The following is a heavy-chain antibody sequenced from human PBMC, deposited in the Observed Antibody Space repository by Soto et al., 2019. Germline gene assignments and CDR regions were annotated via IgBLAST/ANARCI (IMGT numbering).Heavy chain of an antibody. V-gene: IGHV4-59*01. CDR3: ARVESYCSSTSCPTHYYYFDY. CDR2: IYYSGST. CDR1: GGSISSYY. D-gene: IGHD2-2*01. J-gene: IGHJ4*02. Sequence: SETLSLTCTVSGGSISSYYWSWIRQPPGKGLEWIGYIYYSGSTNYNPSLKSRVTISVDTSKNQFSLKLSSVTAADTAVYYCARVESYCSSTSCPTHYYYFDYWGQGTLVTVSS.